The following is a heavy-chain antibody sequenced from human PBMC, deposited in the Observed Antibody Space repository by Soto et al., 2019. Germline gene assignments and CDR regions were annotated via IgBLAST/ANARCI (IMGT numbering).Heavy chain of an antibody. CDR2: IDGSSDYT. D-gene: IGHD2-2*01. Sequence: QVQLVESGGGLVKPGGSLRLSCTASGFLFTDYYMSWIRQPPGKGLEWLAYIDGSSDYTNSADSVTGRFTISRDNAKNSVFLQMNNLRADDTDFYYCARARRFSSTNCFDVWGRGTMVTVSS. V-gene: IGHV3-11*06. J-gene: IGHJ5*02. CDR3: ARARRFSSTNCFDV. CDR1: GFLFTDYY.